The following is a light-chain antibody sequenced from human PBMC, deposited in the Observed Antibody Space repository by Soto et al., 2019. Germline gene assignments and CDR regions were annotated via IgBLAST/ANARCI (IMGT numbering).Light chain of an antibody. J-gene: IGLJ1*01. Sequence: QLVLTQPPSASGSPGQSVTISCTGTSSDVGGCKFVSWYQQYPGKAPKLIIYEVSKRPSGVPDRFAGSKSGNTASLTVSGLQAEDEADYDCSSCAGSNHPYVFGTGTKLTVL. CDR1: SSDVGGCKF. V-gene: IGLV2-8*01. CDR2: EVS. CDR3: SSCAGSNHPYV.